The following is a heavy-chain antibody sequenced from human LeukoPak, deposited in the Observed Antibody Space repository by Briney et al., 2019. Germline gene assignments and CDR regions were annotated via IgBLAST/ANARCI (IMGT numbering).Heavy chain of an antibody. D-gene: IGHD2-2*01. V-gene: IGHV3-21*01. J-gene: IGHJ3*02. CDR2: ISSSSSYI. Sequence: PGGSLRLSCAASGFTFSSYSMNWVRQAPGKGLEWVSSISSSSSYIYYADSEKGRFTISRDNAKNSLYLQMNSLRAEDTAVYYCARVCALYCSSTRIWAFGAFDIWGQGTMVTVSS. CDR1: GFTFSSYS. CDR3: ARVCALYCSSTRIWAFGAFDI.